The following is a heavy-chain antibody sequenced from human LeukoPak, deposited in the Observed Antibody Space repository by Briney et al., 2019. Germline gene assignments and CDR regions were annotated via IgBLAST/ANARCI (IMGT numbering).Heavy chain of an antibody. J-gene: IGHJ4*02. V-gene: IGHV3-11*01. D-gene: IGHD3-22*01. CDR1: GFTFSDYY. CDR2: ISGSGGTI. Sequence: GGSLRLSCAASGFTFSDYYMNWIRQAPGKGLEWISYISGSGGTISYADSVKGRFTISRDNAKSSLYLQMSSLRAEDTAVYYCAREGYDSTGYYPGHWGQGTLVTVSS. CDR3: AREGYDSTGYYPGH.